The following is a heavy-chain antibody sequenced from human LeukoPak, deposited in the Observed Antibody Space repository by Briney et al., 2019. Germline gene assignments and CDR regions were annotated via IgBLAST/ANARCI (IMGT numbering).Heavy chain of an antibody. Sequence: GGSLRLSCEASGFTFSSYAMNWVRQAPGKGLGWVSSISGSGGSTYYADSVKGRFTISRDNAENSLYLQMNSLRVEDTAVYYCAARSSGNPYFWGQGTLVTVSS. V-gene: IGHV3-23*01. J-gene: IGHJ4*02. CDR2: ISGSGGST. CDR3: AARSSGNPYF. D-gene: IGHD1-26*01. CDR1: GFTFSSYA.